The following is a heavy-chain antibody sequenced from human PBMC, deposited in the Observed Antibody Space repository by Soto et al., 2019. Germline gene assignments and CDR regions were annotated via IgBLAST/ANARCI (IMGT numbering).Heavy chain of an antibody. CDR3: TSTRPGTNVFDM. CDR2: IRSKGDGGAT. CDR1: GITLSNAW. J-gene: IGHJ3*02. D-gene: IGHD1-1*01. V-gene: IGHV3-15*01. Sequence: EVQLAESGGGLVEPGGSLRLSFAGSGITLSNAWMNWVRQAAGKGLEWGGRIRSKGDGGATEYAAPVKGRFTFSRDDSENTLFLQMSALKPEDTGVYFCTSTRPGTNVFDMWGPGTMVIVSS.